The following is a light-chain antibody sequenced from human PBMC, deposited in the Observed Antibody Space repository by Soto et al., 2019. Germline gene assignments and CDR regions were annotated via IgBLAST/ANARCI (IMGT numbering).Light chain of an antibody. Sequence: QSVLTQPASVSGSPGQSITISCTGTSSDVGGYNYVSWYQQHPGKAPKLMIYDVSNRPSGVSNRFSGSKSGNTASLTISGLQAEDGADYYCGSYTSSSTVFGTGTKVTVL. CDR3: GSYTSSSTV. J-gene: IGLJ1*01. V-gene: IGLV2-14*01. CDR2: DVS. CDR1: SSDVGGYNY.